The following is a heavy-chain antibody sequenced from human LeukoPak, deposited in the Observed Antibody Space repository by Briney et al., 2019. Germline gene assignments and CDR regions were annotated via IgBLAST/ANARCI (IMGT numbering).Heavy chain of an antibody. V-gene: IGHV3-23*01. Sequence: PGGSLRLSCAASGFSFSSYWMHWVRHAPGKGLEWVSAKSGSGVNTDYADSVKGRFTISRDNSENTLALQMNSLRPEDTAVYYCAKCTAGNTHYPIDYWGQGTLVTV. J-gene: IGHJ4*02. CDR1: GFSFSSYW. CDR3: AKCTAGNTHYPIDY. CDR2: KSGSGVNT. D-gene: IGHD3-10*01.